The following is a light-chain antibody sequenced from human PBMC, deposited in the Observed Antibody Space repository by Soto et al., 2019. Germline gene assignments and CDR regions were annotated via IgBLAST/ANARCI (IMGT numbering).Light chain of an antibody. CDR2: KAS. CDR3: QQYNSYWWT. V-gene: IGKV1-5*03. Sequence: GDRVTITCRASQSISSWLAWYQQKPGKAPKLLIYKASSLESGVPSRFSGSGSGTEFTLTISSLQPDDFATYYCQQYNSYWWTFGQGTKVDIK. CDR1: QSISSW. J-gene: IGKJ1*01.